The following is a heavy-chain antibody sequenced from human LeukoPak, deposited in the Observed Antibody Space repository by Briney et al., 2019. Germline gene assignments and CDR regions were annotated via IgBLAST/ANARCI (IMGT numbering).Heavy chain of an antibody. J-gene: IGHJ4*02. CDR3: AHIWVAYSGYAKSYFDY. D-gene: IGHD5-12*01. V-gene: IGHV2-5*02. Sequence: SGPTLVNPTQTLTLTCTFSGFSLSTSGVGVGWIRQPPGRALEWLALIYWDDDKRYSPSLKSRLTITKDTSKNQVVLTMTNMDPVDTATYYCAHIWVAYSGYAKSYFDYWGQGTLVTVSS. CDR1: GFSLSTSGVG. CDR2: IYWDDDK.